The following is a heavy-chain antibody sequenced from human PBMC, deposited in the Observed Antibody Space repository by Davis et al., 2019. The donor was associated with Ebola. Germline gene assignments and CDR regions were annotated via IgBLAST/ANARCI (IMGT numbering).Heavy chain of an antibody. CDR3: AKRGYYDSSGYYSDVIRFDY. J-gene: IGHJ4*02. CDR2: ISGSGGST. CDR1: GFTFSSYA. V-gene: IGHV3-23*01. D-gene: IGHD3-22*01. Sequence: GESLKISCAASGFTFSSYAMSWVRQAPGKGLEWVSAISGSGGSTYYADSVKGRFTISRDNSKNTLYLQMNSLRAEDTAVYYCAKRGYYDSSGYYSDVIRFDYWGQGTLVTVPS.